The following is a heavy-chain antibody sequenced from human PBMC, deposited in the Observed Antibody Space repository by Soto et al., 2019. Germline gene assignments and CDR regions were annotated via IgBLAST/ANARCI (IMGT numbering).Heavy chain of an antibody. Sequence: PGGSLRLSCAASGFTFSSYSMNWVRQAPGKGPEWVSSISSSSSYIYYADSVKGRFTISRDNTKNSLYLQMNSLRAEDTAVYYCALIPGDTVTTFDYWGQGTLVTVSS. D-gene: IGHD4-17*01. CDR2: ISSSSSYI. J-gene: IGHJ4*02. CDR3: ALIPGDTVTTFDY. V-gene: IGHV3-21*01. CDR1: GFTFSSYS.